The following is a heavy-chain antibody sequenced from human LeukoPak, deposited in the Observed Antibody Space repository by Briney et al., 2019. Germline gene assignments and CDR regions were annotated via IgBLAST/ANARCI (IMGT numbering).Heavy chain of an antibody. V-gene: IGHV1-2*02. CDR3: ARGIRVSYSNDDPISHYYYYYYMDV. Sequence: ASVKVSCKASGYTLTGYYMHWVRQAPGQGLEWMGWINPNSGGKNYAQKFQGRVTMTRDTSISTAYMELSRLRSDDTAVYYCARGIRVSYSNDDPISHYYYYYYMDVWGKGTTVTVSS. CDR1: GYTLTGYY. D-gene: IGHD4-11*01. CDR2: INPNSGGK. J-gene: IGHJ6*03.